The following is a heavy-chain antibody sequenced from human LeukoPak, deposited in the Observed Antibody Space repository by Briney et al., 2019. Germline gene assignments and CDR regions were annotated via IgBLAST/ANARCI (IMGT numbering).Heavy chain of an antibody. D-gene: IGHD3-3*01. CDR3: ARERGGFGVVMKGAFDI. Sequence: SETLSLTCTVSGGSISSGGYYWSWIRQHPGKGLEWIRYIYYSGSTYYNPSLKSRVTISVDTSKTQFSLKLSSVTAADTAVYYCARERGGFGVVMKGAFDIWGQGTMVTVSS. CDR1: GGSISSGGYY. CDR2: IYYSGST. J-gene: IGHJ3*02. V-gene: IGHV4-31*03.